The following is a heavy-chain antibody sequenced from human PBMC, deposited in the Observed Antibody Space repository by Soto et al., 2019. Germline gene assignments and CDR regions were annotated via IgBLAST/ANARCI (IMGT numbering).Heavy chain of an antibody. J-gene: IGHJ6*02. D-gene: IGHD1-26*01. CDR1: GFTFDDYA. CDR3: VKGRGSYFVYFGLDA. V-gene: IGHV3-9*01. CDR2: IDWNGGST. Sequence: EVQLVESGGGLVQPGRSLRLSCVASGFTFDDYAMHWVRQTPGKGLEWVSSIDWNGGSTAYAVSMKCRVTISRDNARNSLYLQMNSLRPEDTALYYFVKGRGSYFVYFGLDAWGQETSVTVPS.